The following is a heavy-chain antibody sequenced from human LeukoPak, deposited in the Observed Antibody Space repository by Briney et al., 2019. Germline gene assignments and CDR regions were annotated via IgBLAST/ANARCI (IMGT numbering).Heavy chain of an antibody. CDR3: TTSYGSGSYRQFDY. CDR2: ISYDVGKK. J-gene: IGHJ4*02. Sequence: GGSLRLSCAASGFTFSSYGMHWVRQAPGKGLEWVAVISYDVGKKYYADSVKGRFTISRGNSKNTLYLQMNSLKTEDTAVYYCTTSYGSGSYRQFDYWGQGTLVTVSS. CDR1: GFTFSSYG. D-gene: IGHD3-10*01. V-gene: IGHV3-30*03.